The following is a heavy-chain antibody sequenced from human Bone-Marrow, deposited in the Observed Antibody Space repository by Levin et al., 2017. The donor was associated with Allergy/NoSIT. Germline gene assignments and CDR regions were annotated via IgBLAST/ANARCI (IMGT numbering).Heavy chain of an antibody. Sequence: GESLKISCAASGFTFSDYYMSWIRQAPGKGLEWVSYISSRSVFINYADSVKGRFTISRDNAKNSLYLQMDSLRADDTAVYYCARDRGEDYGDYGEDYWGQGTLVTVSS. V-gene: IGHV3-11*05. CDR3: ARDRGEDYGDYGEDY. CDR2: ISSRSVFI. D-gene: IGHD4-17*01. CDR1: GFTFSDYY. J-gene: IGHJ4*02.